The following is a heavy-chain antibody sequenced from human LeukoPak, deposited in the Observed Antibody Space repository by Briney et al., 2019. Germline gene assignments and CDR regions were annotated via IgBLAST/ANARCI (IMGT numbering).Heavy chain of an antibody. D-gene: IGHD3-22*01. Sequence: GGSLRLSCAASGFTFDDYGMSWVRQAPGKGLEWVSGFNWNGGSTGYADSVKGRFTISRDNAKNSLYLQMNSLRAEDTALYYCARGLYYYDSSGYYYLGYWGQGTLVTVSS. CDR3: ARGLYYYDSSGYYYLGY. CDR1: GFTFDDYG. V-gene: IGHV3-20*04. J-gene: IGHJ4*02. CDR2: FNWNGGST.